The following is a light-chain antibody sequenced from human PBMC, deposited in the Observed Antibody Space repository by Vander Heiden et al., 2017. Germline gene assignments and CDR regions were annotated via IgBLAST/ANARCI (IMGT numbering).Light chain of an antibody. Sequence: QSALTQPPSASGSPGHSVPIPCTATSDDVGAYEYVSWYQKYPGKAPRLIIAEVNKRPSGVPDRFSGSKSGNTASLTVSRLQAEDDADYYGSSRAAYNTLTFGGGTKLTVL. CDR3: SSRAAYNTLT. CDR2: EVN. CDR1: SDDVGAYEY. V-gene: IGLV2-8*01. J-gene: IGLJ2*01.